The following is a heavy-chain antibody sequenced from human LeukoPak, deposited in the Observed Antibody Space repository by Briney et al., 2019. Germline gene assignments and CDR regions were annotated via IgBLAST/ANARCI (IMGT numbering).Heavy chain of an antibody. J-gene: IGHJ4*02. CDR3: TKSLDY. CDR1: GFTFRRSW. CDR2: IKEDGSEG. Sequence: PGGSLRLSCVASGFTFRRSWMDWVRQVPGKGLEWVANIKEDGSEGYYVDSAKGRFTISRDNTKNSLYLQMDSLRVEDTAIYYCTKSLDYRGQGSLVTVSS. V-gene: IGHV3-7*01.